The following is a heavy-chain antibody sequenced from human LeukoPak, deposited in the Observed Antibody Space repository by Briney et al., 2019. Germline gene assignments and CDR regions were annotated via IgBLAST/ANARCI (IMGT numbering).Heavy chain of an antibody. J-gene: IGHJ3*02. CDR1: GYIFTSYG. CDR3: ARDPSETPMVPNDAFDI. CDR2: INPNSGGT. D-gene: IGHD5-18*01. Sequence: ASVKVSCKASGYIFTSYGFTWVRQAPGQGLEWMGWINPNSGGTNYAQKFQGRVTMTRDTSISTAYMELSRLRSDDTAVYYCARDPSETPMVPNDAFDIWGQGTMVTVSS. V-gene: IGHV1-2*02.